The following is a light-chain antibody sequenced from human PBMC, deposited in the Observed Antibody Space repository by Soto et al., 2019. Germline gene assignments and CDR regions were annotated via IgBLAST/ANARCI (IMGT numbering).Light chain of an antibody. CDR2: RDS. J-gene: IGLJ2*01. Sequence: SYELTQPLSVSVALGQTARITCGGNNIGRKNVHWYQQKPGQAPVLVIYRDSKRPSGIPERFSGSNSGNTATLTISRAQAGDEADYYCQVWDSSTVLFGGGTKVTVL. CDR3: QVWDSSTVL. V-gene: IGLV3-9*01. CDR1: NIGRKN.